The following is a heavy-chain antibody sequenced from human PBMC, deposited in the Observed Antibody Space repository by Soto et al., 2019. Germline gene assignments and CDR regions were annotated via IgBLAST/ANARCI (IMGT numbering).Heavy chain of an antibody. J-gene: IGHJ4*02. D-gene: IGHD4-17*01. V-gene: IGHV3-30-3*01. CDR3: ASGATTVTTWYFDY. Sequence: QVQLVESGGGVVQPGRSLRLSCAASGFSFSSYAMHWVRQAPGKGLEWVAVISYDGSNKYYADSVKGRFTISRDNSKNTLYLQMNSLRAEDTAVYYCASGATTVTTWYFDYWGQGTLVTVSS. CDR1: GFSFSSYA. CDR2: ISYDGSNK.